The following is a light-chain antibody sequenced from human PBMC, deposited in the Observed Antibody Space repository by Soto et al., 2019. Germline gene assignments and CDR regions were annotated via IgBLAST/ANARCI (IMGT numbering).Light chain of an antibody. CDR2: AAS. J-gene: IGKJ1*01. V-gene: IGKV1-6*02. CDR1: QGIRND. CDR3: LQDYIYPWT. Sequence: AIPMTQSPSSLSASVGDRVTITCRASQGIRNDVGWYQQKPGKAPKVLIYAASRLQSGVPSRFIGSGSGTDFTLTISSLQPEDVATYYCLQDYIYPWTFGRGTKVEIK.